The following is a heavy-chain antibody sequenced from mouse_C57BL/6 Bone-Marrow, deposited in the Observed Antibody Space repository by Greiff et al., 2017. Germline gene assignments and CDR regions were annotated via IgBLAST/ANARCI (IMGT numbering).Heavy chain of an antibody. CDR1: GYTFTSYT. CDR3: ARGTGHWYFDV. Sequence: VQLQQSGAELARPGASVKMSCKASGYTFTSYTMHWVKQRPGQGLEWIGYINPSSGYTKYNQKFKDKATLTADKSSSTAYMQLSSLTSEDSAVYFCARGTGHWYFDVWGTGTTVTVSS. J-gene: IGHJ1*03. V-gene: IGHV1-4*01. CDR2: INPSSGYT. D-gene: IGHD3-3*01.